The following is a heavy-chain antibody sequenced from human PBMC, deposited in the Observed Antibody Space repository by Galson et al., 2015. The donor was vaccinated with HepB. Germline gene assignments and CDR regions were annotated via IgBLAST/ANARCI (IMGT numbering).Heavy chain of an antibody. V-gene: IGHV1-2*02. CDR2: INPNSGGT. D-gene: IGHD4-23*01. Sequence: SVKVSCKASGYTFTGYYMHWLRRAPGQGLEWMGWINPNSGGTHYAQKFQGRVTMTRDTSIRTAYMELSRLRSDDTAVYYCARDEGDYGGILTIYHYYYGMDVWGQGTTVTVSS. CDR1: GYTFTGYY. J-gene: IGHJ6*02. CDR3: ARDEGDYGGILTIYHYYYGMDV.